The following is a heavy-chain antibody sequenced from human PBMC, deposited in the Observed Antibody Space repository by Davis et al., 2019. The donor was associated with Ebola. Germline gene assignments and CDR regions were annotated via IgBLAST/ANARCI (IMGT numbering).Heavy chain of an antibody. CDR2: INPSGGST. CDR3: ARDQEVVTAIHYYGMDV. Sequence: AASVKVSCKASGYTFTGYYMHWVRQAPGQGLEWMGIINPSGGSTSYAQKFQGRVTMTRDTSTSTAYMELRSLRSDDTAVYYCARDQEVVTAIHYYGMDVWGQGTTVTVSS. D-gene: IGHD2-21*02. J-gene: IGHJ6*02. V-gene: IGHV1-46*01. CDR1: GYTFTGYY.